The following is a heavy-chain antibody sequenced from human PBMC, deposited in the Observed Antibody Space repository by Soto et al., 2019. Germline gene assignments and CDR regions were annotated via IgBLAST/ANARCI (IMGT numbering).Heavy chain of an antibody. J-gene: IGHJ6*02. Sequence: HPGGSLRLSCAASGFTFSSYAMSWVRQAPGKGLEWVSAISGSGGSTYYADSVKGRFTISRDNSKNTLYLQMNSLRAEDTAVYYCAKGAHSLWEPQSYYYYGMDVWGQGTTVTVSS. CDR1: GFTFSSYA. D-gene: IGHD1-26*01. CDR2: ISGSGGST. V-gene: IGHV3-23*01. CDR3: AKGAHSLWEPQSYYYYGMDV.